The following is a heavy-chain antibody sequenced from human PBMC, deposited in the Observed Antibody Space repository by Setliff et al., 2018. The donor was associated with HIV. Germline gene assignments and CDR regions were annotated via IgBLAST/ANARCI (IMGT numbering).Heavy chain of an antibody. CDR3: ARAHFLVAMTRNWFDP. D-gene: IGHD5-12*01. CDR1: GYTFTDFY. J-gene: IGHJ5*02. V-gene: IGHV1-2*06. Sequence: GASVKVSCKASGYTFTDFYIHWMRQAPGQGLEWLGRIDPKSGVANYLKKFQGRVIMTRDTSTNTAYMELIRPRFDDTAVYFCARAHFLVAMTRNWFDPWGQGTPVTVSS. CDR2: IDPKSGVA.